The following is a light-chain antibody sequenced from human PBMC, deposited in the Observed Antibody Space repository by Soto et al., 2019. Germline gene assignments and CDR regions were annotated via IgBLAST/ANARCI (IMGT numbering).Light chain of an antibody. CDR2: YAS. CDR1: QSVNNH. J-gene: IGKJ2*01. V-gene: IGKV3-11*01. CDR3: QQRSNWPPMYT. Sequence: EIVLTQSPATLSLSPGERATLSCRASQSVNNHLAWYQQKPGQAPRLLIYYASNRATGIPARFSGSGSGTDFTLTIGSLEPEDFAVYYCQQRSNWPPMYTFGQGTKLEIK.